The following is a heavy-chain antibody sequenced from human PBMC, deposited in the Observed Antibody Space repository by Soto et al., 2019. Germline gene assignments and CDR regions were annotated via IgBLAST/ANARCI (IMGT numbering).Heavy chain of an antibody. CDR2: INHSGST. CDR3: ARGSNTAMAPVNY. J-gene: IGHJ4*02. Sequence: TSETLSLTCAVYGGSFSGYYWSWIRQPPGKGLEWIGEINHSGSTNYNPSLKSRVTISVDTSKNQFSLKLSSVTAADTAVYYCARGSNTAMAPVNYWGQGTLVTVYS. CDR1: GGSFSGYY. V-gene: IGHV4-34*01. D-gene: IGHD5-18*01.